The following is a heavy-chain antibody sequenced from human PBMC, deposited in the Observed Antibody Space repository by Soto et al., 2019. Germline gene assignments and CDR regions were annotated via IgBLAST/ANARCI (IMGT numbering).Heavy chain of an antibody. D-gene: IGHD4-4*01. V-gene: IGHV1-18*01. CDR1: GYTFTSYG. Sequence: GASVKVSCKASGYTFTSYGISWVRQAPGQGLEWMGWISAYNGNTNYAQKLQGRVTMTTDTSTSTAYIELRSLRSDDTAVYYCARTVTTSLPPFDPWGQGTLVTVSS. CDR2: ISAYNGNT. CDR3: ARTVTTSLPPFDP. J-gene: IGHJ5*02.